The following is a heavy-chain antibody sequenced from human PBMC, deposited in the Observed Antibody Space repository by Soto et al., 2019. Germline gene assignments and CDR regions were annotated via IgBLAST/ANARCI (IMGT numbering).Heavy chain of an antibody. CDR2: INAGNGVT. CDR1: GYTFTTYA. D-gene: IGHD2-2*01. Sequence: ASVKVSCKSSGYTFTTYAMHWVRQAPGQRLEWMGWINAGNGVTKYSQKFQGRVTMTRDTSARTAYMGLSSLRSEDTAVYYCARSFCSSTNCYRPFDYWGPGTLVTVSS. V-gene: IGHV1-3*01. J-gene: IGHJ4*02. CDR3: ARSFCSSTNCYRPFDY.